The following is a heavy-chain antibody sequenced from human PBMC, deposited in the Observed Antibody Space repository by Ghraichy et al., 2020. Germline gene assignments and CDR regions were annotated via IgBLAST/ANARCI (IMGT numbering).Heavy chain of an antibody. V-gene: IGHV3-7*01. J-gene: IGHJ4*02. CDR2: IKKDGSEK. CDR1: GFIFSGYW. D-gene: IGHD6-19*01. CDR3: ACDLGGGWYFDY. Sequence: GGSLRLSCAASGFIFSGYWMSWVRQAPGMGLEWVANIKKDGSEKYYVDSVKGRFTISRDNAKNSLFLQMNSLRAEDTAVYYCACDLGGGWYFDYWGQGALVTVSS.